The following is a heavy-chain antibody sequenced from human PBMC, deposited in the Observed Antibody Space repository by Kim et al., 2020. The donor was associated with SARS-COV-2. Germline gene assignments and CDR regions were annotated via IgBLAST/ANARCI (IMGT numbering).Heavy chain of an antibody. CDR3: ARLSTERAYGLYFAMDV. Sequence: GESLKISCEASGQSFSRYWFAWVRQMPGKGLEWMGIIYSDGSSIRYSPSFKGQITMSVDKSLSTAYLQWSSLKASDTAMFFCARLSTERAYGLYFAMDVWGRGTTVTVSS. V-gene: IGHV5-51*01. CDR2: IYSDGSSI. CDR1: GQSFSRYW. J-gene: IGHJ6*02. D-gene: IGHD3-9*01.